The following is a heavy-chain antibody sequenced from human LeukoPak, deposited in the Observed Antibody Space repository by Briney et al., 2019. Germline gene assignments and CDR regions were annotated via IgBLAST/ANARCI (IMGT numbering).Heavy chain of an antibody. CDR2: IYYSGST. CDR3: ARDSTNYGGSDAFDI. Sequence: PSETLSLTCTVSGGSISSGGYYWSWIRQHPGKGLEWIGYIYYSGSTYYNPSPKSRVTISVDTSKNQFSLKLSSVTAADTAVYYCARDSTNYGGSDAFDIWGQGTMVTVSS. D-gene: IGHD4-23*01. CDR1: GGSISSGGYY. J-gene: IGHJ3*02. V-gene: IGHV4-31*03.